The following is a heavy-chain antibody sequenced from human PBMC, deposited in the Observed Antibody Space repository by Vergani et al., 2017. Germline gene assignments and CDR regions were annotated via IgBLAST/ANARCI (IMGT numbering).Heavy chain of an antibody. CDR3: AKVYGSGSYLNWFDP. D-gene: IGHD3-10*01. CDR2: INPNSGGT. J-gene: IGHJ5*02. Sequence: QVQLVQSGAEVKKPGASVKVSCKASGYTFTGYYMHWVRQAPGQGLEWMGWINPNSGGTNYAQKLQGRVTMTTDTSTSTAYMELRSLRSDDTAVYYCAKVYGSGSYLNWFDPWGQGTLVTVSS. V-gene: IGHV1-2*02. CDR1: GYTFTGYY.